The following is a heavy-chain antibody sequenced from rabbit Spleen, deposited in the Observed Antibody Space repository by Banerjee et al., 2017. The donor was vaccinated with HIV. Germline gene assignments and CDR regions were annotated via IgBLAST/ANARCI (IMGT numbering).Heavy chain of an antibody. J-gene: IGHJ4*01. CDR1: GFTISSSYY. V-gene: IGHV1S40*01. Sequence: QSLEESGGGLVQPEGSLALTCTASGFTISSSYYICWVRQAPGKGLEWIACIYGGSSGSTHYASWAKGRFTISKTSSTTVTLQMTSLTAADTATYFCARDTGSGHYIDAYFDLWGQGTLVTVS. CDR3: ARDTGSGHYIDAYFDL. D-gene: IGHD1-1*01. CDR2: IYGGSSGST.